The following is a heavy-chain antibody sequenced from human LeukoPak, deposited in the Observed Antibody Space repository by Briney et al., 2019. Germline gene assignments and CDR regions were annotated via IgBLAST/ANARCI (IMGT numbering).Heavy chain of an antibody. CDR2: FDTEDGET. D-gene: IGHD2-2*02. CDR1: GYTLTVLS. V-gene: IGHV1-24*01. CDR3: ATKTPAAIAYFDY. Sequence: ASVKVSCKVSGYTLTVLSMHWVRQAPGKGLEWMGGFDTEDGETIYAQKFQGRVTMTEDTSTDTAYMELSSMRSEDTAVYYCATKTPAAIAYFDYWGQRPLVTVSS. J-gene: IGHJ4*02.